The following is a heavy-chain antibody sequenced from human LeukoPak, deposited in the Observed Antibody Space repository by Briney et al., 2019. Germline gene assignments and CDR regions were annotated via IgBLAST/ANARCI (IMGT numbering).Heavy chain of an antibody. CDR1: GFTFSSYA. Sequence: PGRPLRLSCAASGFTFSSYAMHWVRQVPGKGLEWVSGITWNRDNIGYGDSVKGRFTVSRDNVKNVLYLQMKSLRPEDTALYYCAKDLSSAITSALVLDVWGQGTTVIVSS. D-gene: IGHD3-22*01. V-gene: IGHV3-9*01. J-gene: IGHJ6*02. CDR2: ITWNRDNI. CDR3: AKDLSSAITSALVLDV.